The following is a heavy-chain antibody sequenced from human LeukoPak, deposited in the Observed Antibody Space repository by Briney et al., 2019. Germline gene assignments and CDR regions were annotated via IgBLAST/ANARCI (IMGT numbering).Heavy chain of an antibody. D-gene: IGHD6-19*01. J-gene: IGHJ4*02. CDR1: GFTFSFYW. CDR2: INSDESRT. V-gene: IGHV3-74*01. Sequence: GGSLTLPCAASGFTFSFYWMHWARQAPGKGLVCVSHINSDESRTLSSDSEKSRFTISSDNAKTPLYPQINSLRVHDTAVHYCARVPYSSGTFDYWGQGTLVTVSS. CDR3: ARVPYSSGTFDY.